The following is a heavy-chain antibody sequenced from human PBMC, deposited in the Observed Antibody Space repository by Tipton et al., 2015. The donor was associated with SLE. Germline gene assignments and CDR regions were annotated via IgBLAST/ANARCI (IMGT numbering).Heavy chain of an antibody. J-gene: IGHJ4*02. CDR3: ARDWRDSGWYGGFDS. CDR1: GGSISSYN. V-gene: IGHV4-59*01. CDR2: IHYSGTT. D-gene: IGHD6-19*01. Sequence: TLSLTCTVSGGSISSYNWTWIRQPPGKGLEWIGYIHYSGTTNYNPSLKSRVTISMDTSKSQFSLKLNSVTAADTAVYYCARDWRDSGWYGGFDSWAQGTLVTVSS.